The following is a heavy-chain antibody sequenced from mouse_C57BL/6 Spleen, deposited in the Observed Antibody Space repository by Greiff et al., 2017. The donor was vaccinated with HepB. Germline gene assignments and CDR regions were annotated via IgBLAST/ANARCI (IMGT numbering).Heavy chain of an antibody. CDR1: GYSITSGYY. V-gene: IGHV3-6*01. J-gene: IGHJ3*01. Sequence: EVQLVESGPGLVKPSQSLSLTCSVTGYSITSGYYWNWIRQFPGNKLEWMGYISYDGSNNYNPSLKNRISITRDTSKNQFFLKLNSVTTEDTATYYCARDEPSYWGQGTLVTVSA. CDR3: ARDEPSY. CDR2: ISYDGSN.